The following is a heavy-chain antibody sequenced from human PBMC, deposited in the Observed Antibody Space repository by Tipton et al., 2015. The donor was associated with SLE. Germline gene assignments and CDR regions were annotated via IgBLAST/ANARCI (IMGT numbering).Heavy chain of an antibody. CDR3: ARFTWGEQLYYFDY. D-gene: IGHD6-6*01. CDR1: GDSVSSNSAA. J-gene: IGHJ4*02. V-gene: IGHV6-1*01. Sequence: GLVKPSQTLSLTCGISGDSVSSNSAAWNWVRQSPSGGLEWLGRTYFRSKWTNEYAVFVQSRITIRSDTSKNQFSLQLNSVIPEDTAVYYCARFTWGEQLYYFDYWGQGTLVTVSS. CDR2: TYFRSKWTN.